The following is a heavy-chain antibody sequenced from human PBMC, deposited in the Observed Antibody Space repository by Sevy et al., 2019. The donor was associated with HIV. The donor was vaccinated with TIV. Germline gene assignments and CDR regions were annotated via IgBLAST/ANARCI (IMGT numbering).Heavy chain of an antibody. Sequence: GGSLRLSCAASGFTVSSNYMSWVRQAPGKGLEWVSVIYSGDSISYADSVKGRFTISRDNSKNTLYLQMNSLRAEDTAVYYCAVVAEGYWGRGTLVTVSS. V-gene: IGHV3-53*01. CDR3: AVVAEGY. J-gene: IGHJ4*02. D-gene: IGHD6-13*01. CDR2: IYSGDSI. CDR1: GFTVSSNY.